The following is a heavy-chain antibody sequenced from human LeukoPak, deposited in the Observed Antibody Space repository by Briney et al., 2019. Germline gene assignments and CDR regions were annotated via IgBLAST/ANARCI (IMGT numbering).Heavy chain of an antibody. D-gene: IGHD1-26*01. Sequence: GGSLRLSCAASGFTFSSYSMNWVRQAPGKGLEWVSSISSSSSYIYYADSVKGRFTISRDNAKNSLYLQMNSLRAEDMAVYYCARDSSGSYWGNDAFDIWGQGTMVTVSS. CDR3: ARDSSGSYWGNDAFDI. J-gene: IGHJ3*02. CDR2: ISSSSSYI. CDR1: GFTFSSYS. V-gene: IGHV3-21*01.